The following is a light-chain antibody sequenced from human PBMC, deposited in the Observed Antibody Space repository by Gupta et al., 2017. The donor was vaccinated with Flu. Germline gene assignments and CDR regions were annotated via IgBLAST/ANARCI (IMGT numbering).Light chain of an antibody. CDR3: QQSDSTPRT. V-gene: IGKV1-39*01. J-gene: IGKJ2*01. CDR1: QSIAGY. CDR2: AAS. Sequence: PSSLSASVGDRVTITCRASQSIAGYLNWYQQKPGKAPKLLIYAASSLQSGVPSRFSGSGSGTDFTLTISRLQPEDFATYYCQQSDSTPRTFGQGTKLEIK.